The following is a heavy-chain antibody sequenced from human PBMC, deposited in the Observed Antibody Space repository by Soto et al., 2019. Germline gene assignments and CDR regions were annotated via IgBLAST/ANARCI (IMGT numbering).Heavy chain of an antibody. CDR3: ASVAGRDIVVVVPAQYGMDV. CDR1: GFTFSSYW. D-gene: IGHD2-15*01. Sequence: GGSLRLSCAASGFTFSSYWMSWVRQAPGKGLEWVANRKQDGSGKYYVESVKGRFTISRDNAKNSLYLQMNSLRAEDTAVYYCASVAGRDIVVVVPAQYGMDVWAQGTKVTVSS. V-gene: IGHV3-7*03. CDR2: RKQDGSGK. J-gene: IGHJ6*01.